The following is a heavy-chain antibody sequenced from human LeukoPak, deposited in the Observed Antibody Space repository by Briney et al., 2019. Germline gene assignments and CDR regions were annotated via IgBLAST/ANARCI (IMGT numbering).Heavy chain of an antibody. D-gene: IGHD1-14*01. CDR1: GYNVDDYC. V-gene: IGHV5-51*01. J-gene: IGHJ5*02. CDR3: AWRKYFSTWLEP. CDR2: MSPRNFET. Sequence: GESLKISCKGSGYNVDDYCIGWVRQMPGKGLEWMGIMSPRNFETQYSLPFQGQVTFSVDKSTRTAYLQWRSLKASDTAMYYCAWRKYFSTWLEPWGQGTLVTVSS.